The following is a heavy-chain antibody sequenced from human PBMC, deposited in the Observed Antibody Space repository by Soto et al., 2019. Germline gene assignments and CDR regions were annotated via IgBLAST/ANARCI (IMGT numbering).Heavy chain of an antibody. CDR2: INHSGST. V-gene: IGHV4-34*01. CDR3: ARYRHFWSGYYYYGMDV. CDR1: GGSFSGYY. Sequence: SETLSLTCAVYGGSFSGYYWSWIRQPPGKGLEWIGEINHSGSTNYNPSLKSRVTISVDTSKNQFSLKLSSVTAADTAVYYCARYRHFWSGYYYYGMDVWGQGTTVTVSS. D-gene: IGHD3-3*02. J-gene: IGHJ6*02.